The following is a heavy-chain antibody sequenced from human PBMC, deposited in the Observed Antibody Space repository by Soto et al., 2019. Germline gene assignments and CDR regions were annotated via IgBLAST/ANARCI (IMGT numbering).Heavy chain of an antibody. J-gene: IGHJ6*03. CDR3: AKDGSLDYGDPSDYYYYYMDV. D-gene: IGHD4-17*01. V-gene: IGHV3-30*18. Sequence: GGSLRLSCXASGFTFSSYGMHWVRQAPGKGLEWVAVISYDGSNKYYADSVKGRFTISRDNSKNTLYLQMNSLRAEDTAVYYCAKDGSLDYGDPSDYYYYYMDVWGKGTTVTVSS. CDR2: ISYDGSNK. CDR1: GFTFSSYG.